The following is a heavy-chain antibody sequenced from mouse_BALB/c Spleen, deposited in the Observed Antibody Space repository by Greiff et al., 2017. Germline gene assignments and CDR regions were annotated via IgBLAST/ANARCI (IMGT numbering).Heavy chain of an antibody. CDR2: IWGDGST. J-gene: IGHJ4*01. D-gene: IGHD2-3*01. V-gene: IGHV2-6-7*01. CDR3: ARDGVYDYYAMDY. CDR1: GFSLTGYG. Sequence: VMLVESGPGLVAPSQSLSITCTVSGFSLTGYGVNWVRQPPGKGLEWLGMIWGDGSTDYNSALKSRLSISKDNSKSQVFLKMNSLQTDDTARYYCARDGVYDYYAMDYWGQGTSVTVSS.